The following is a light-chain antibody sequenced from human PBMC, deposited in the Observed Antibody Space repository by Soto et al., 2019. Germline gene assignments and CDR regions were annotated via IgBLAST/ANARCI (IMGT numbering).Light chain of an antibody. CDR3: SSYKTNSTWV. J-gene: IGLJ1*01. CDR2: DVS. Sequence: QSVLTQPASVSGSPGQSITISCTGTSSDVGSYNYVSWYQQHPGKAPKLMIYDVSNRPSGVSNRFSGSKSGNTASLTISGLQAEDEADYYCSSYKTNSTWVFGTGTKVTVL. V-gene: IGLV2-14*01. CDR1: SSDVGSYNY.